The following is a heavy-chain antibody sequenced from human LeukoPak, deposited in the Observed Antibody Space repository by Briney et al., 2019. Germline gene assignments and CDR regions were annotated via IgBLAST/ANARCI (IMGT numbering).Heavy chain of an antibody. D-gene: IGHD2-21*02. CDR1: GGSISSGVYC. Sequence: PSETLSLTCTVSGGSISSGVYCWSWIRQRPGEGLQWIGYICSSGSAYYNASLKSRVSMSTDTSNNQFSLNLISVTAADTGVYFCARQQSDTSLFDPWGQGTLVTVSS. CDR3: ARQQSDTSLFDP. J-gene: IGHJ5*02. V-gene: IGHV4-30-4*01. CDR2: ICSSGSA.